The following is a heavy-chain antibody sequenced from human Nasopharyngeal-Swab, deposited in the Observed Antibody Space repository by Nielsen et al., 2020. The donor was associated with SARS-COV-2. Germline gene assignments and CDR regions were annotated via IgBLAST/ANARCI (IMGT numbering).Heavy chain of an antibody. CDR3: ARGRLTSRTLGWIDP. D-gene: IGHD2-2*01. Sequence: SETLSLTCAVYGGSFSGYYWSWIRQPPGKGLEWIGEINHSRSTNYNPSLKSRVTISVDTSKNQFSLKLSSVTAADTAVYYCARGRLTSRTLGWIDPWGQGTLVTVSS. J-gene: IGHJ5*02. CDR2: INHSRST. CDR1: GGSFSGYY. V-gene: IGHV4-34*01.